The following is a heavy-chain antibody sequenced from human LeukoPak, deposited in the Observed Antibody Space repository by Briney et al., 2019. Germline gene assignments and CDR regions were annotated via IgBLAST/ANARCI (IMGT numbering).Heavy chain of an antibody. Sequence: SETLSLTCTVSGGSISTYYWNWIRQPPGKGLEWIGYTSNSGITTYNPSLKSRVTISVDSSKSQFSLKLNSVTAADTAVYYCARSGGYSSSWSLWGQGTLVTVSS. V-gene: IGHV4-59*01. CDR2: TSNSGIT. J-gene: IGHJ4*02. CDR1: GGSISTYY. D-gene: IGHD6-13*01. CDR3: ARSGGYSSSWSL.